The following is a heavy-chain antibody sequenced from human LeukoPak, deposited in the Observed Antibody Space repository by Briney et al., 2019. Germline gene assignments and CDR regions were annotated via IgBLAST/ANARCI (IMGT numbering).Heavy chain of an antibody. Sequence: APVKVSCKASGYTFTSYGISWVRQAPGQGLEWMGWISAYNGNTNYAQKLQGRVTMTTDTSTSTAYMELRSLRSDDTAVYYCARGPHGAARPEPFDYWGQGTLVTVSS. CDR3: ARGPHGAARPEPFDY. CDR2: ISAYNGNT. D-gene: IGHD6-6*01. V-gene: IGHV1-18*01. J-gene: IGHJ4*02. CDR1: GYTFTSYG.